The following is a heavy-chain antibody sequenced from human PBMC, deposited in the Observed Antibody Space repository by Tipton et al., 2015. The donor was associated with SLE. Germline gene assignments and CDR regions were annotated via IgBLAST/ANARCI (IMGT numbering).Heavy chain of an antibody. D-gene: IGHD3-22*01. CDR1: GGSISSGGYY. J-gene: IGHJ5*02. CDR3: AGHSYYYESSGYWGNWFDP. CDR2: IYYSGST. V-gene: IGHV4-31*03. Sequence: TLSLTCTVSGGSISSGGYYWSWIRQHPGKGLEWIGYIYYSGSTYYNPSLKSRVTISVDTSKNQFSLKLSSVTAADTAVYYCAGHSYYYESSGYWGNWFDPWDQGTLVTVSS.